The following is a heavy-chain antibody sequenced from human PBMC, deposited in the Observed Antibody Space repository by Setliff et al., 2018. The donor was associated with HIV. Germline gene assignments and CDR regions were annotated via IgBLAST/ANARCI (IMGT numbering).Heavy chain of an antibody. CDR2: LSTTGTNI. CDR1: GFIFSSYE. Sequence: GSLRLSCETSGFIFSSYEMNWVRQAPGKGLEWISKLSTTGTNIHYADSVKGRFAISRDNAKNSLFLQMSSLRVEDTAVYYCARSASNYLHAMDVWGQGTTVTVS. J-gene: IGHJ6*02. CDR3: ARSASNYLHAMDV. D-gene: IGHD1-7*01. V-gene: IGHV3-48*03.